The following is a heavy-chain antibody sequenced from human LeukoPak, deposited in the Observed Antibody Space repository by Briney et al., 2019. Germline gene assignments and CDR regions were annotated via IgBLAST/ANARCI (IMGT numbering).Heavy chain of an antibody. CDR1: GFTFSSYE. D-gene: IGHD3-10*02. CDR3: AELGITMIGGV. CDR2: ISSSGSAI. Sequence: GGSLRLSCGASGFTFSSYEMNWVRQAPGKGLEWVSYISSSGSAIYYADSVKGRFTISRDNAKNSLYLQMNSLRAEDTAVYYCAELGITMIGGVWGKGTTVTISS. V-gene: IGHV3-48*03. J-gene: IGHJ6*04.